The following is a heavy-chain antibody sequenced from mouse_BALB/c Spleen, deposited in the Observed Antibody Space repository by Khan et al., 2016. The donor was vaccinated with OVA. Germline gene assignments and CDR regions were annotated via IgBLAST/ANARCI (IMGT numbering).Heavy chain of an antibody. Sequence: EVQLQESGPGLVKPSQSLSLTCTVTGYSITSDYAWNWIRQFPGNKLEWMGYISYSGNTKYNPSLKSRISITRDTSENQFFLQLNSVTIEDTATYYWARIYGGDFDYWGQGTTLTVSS. CDR3: ARIYGGDFDY. V-gene: IGHV3-2*02. CDR2: ISYSGNT. CDR1: GYSITSDYA. J-gene: IGHJ2*01. D-gene: IGHD1-1*01.